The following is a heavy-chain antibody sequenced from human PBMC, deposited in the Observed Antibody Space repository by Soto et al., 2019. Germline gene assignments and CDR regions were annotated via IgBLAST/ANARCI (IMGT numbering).Heavy chain of an antibody. CDR2: FEPEDSET. V-gene: IGHV1-24*01. Sequence: ASVKVSCKVSGYTLTELSMHWVRQAPGKGLEWMGGFEPEDSETIYAQKFQGRVTMTEDTSTDTAYMELSSLRSEDTAVYYCATESVVGATRGAFDIWGQGTMVTVSS. CDR1: GYTLTELS. CDR3: ATESVVGATRGAFDI. J-gene: IGHJ3*02. D-gene: IGHD1-26*01.